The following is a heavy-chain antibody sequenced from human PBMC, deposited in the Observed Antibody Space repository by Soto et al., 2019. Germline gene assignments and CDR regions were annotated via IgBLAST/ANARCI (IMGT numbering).Heavy chain of an antibody. CDR1: GGTFSSYA. CDR3: ASPSSSSWYEGVFDY. Sequence: QVQLVQSGAEVKKPGYSVKVSCKASGGTFSSYAISWVRQAPGQGLEWMGGIIPIFGTANYAQKFQGRVTITADESTSTAYMELSSLRSEDTAVYYCASPSSSSWYEGVFDYWGQGTLVTVSS. D-gene: IGHD6-13*01. J-gene: IGHJ4*02. V-gene: IGHV1-69*12. CDR2: IIPIFGTA.